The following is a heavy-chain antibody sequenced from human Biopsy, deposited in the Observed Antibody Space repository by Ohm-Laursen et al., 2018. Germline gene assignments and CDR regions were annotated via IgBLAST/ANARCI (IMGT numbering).Heavy chain of an antibody. Sequence: SSVKVSCKASGYTFAGYYLHWVRQAPGHGLEWMGWINPNSGNANYAQSLQGRLTVTRDTSISTAYMELTSLTFDDTAIYYCARVPAYPSIDGYYGLDLWGQGTTVIVSS. CDR1: GYTFAGYY. V-gene: IGHV1-2*02. CDR2: INPNSGNA. J-gene: IGHJ6*02. CDR3: ARVPAYPSIDGYYGLDL. D-gene: IGHD3-9*01.